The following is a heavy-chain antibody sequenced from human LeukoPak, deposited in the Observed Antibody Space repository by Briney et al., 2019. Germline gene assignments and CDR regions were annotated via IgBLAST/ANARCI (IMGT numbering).Heavy chain of an antibody. D-gene: IGHD1-14*01. CDR2: INSDGSST. CDR1: GFTFRNYW. CDR3: TTVGNPAYFAR. V-gene: IGHV3-74*01. J-gene: IGHJ4*02. Sequence: PGGSLRLSCAASGFTFRNYWMYWVRQAPGKGLVWVSRINSDGSSTSYADSVKGRFTMSRDNAKNTLYLQMNSLRAEDTAVYYCTTVGNPAYFARWGQGALVTVSS.